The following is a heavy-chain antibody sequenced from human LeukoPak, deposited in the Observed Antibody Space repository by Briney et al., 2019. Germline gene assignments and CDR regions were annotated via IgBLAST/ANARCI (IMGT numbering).Heavy chain of an antibody. V-gene: IGHV3-11*04. CDR2: ISSSSGTI. CDR1: GFTFSDYY. CDR3: ARDISSSSLGYFDY. Sequence: GGSLRLSCAASGFTFSDYYMSWIRQAPGKGLEWVSYISSSSGTIYYADSVKGRFTISRDNAKKSLYLQMNSLRAEDTAVYYCARDISSSSLGYFDYWGQGTLLTVSS. J-gene: IGHJ4*02. D-gene: IGHD6-6*01.